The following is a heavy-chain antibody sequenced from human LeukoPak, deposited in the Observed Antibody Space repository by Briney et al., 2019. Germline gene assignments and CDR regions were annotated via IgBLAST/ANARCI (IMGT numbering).Heavy chain of an antibody. V-gene: IGHV3-23*01. CDR2: ISDSGVGT. CDR3: ATTLTNLLPRMYFTY. J-gene: IGHJ4*02. Sequence: PGQSLRLSCVASGVTFSNYGVGWVRQAPGQGLEFVSVISDSGVGTYYADSVKGRLTISRDNSKNTLFLQLNSLRAEDTAVYYCATTLTNLLPRMYFTYWGQGTLVTVSS. D-gene: IGHD2/OR15-2a*01. CDR1: GVTFSNYG.